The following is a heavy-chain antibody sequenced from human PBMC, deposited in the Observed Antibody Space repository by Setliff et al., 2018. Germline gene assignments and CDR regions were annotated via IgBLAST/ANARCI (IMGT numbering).Heavy chain of an antibody. CDR3: ARLALTGYDSSGYYYALDYYYYMDV. Sequence: GGSLRLSCAASGFTFSASTMNWVRQAPGKGLEWVSVISGSGGSTYYADSVKGRFTISRDNSKNTLYLQMNSLRAEDTAVYYCARLALTGYDSSGYYYALDYYYYMDVWGKGTTVTVSS. D-gene: IGHD3-22*01. CDR2: ISGSGGST. V-gene: IGHV3-23*01. J-gene: IGHJ6*03. CDR1: GFTFSAST.